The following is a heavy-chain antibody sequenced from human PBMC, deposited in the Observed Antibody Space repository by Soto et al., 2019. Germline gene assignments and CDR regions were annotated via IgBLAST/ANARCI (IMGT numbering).Heavy chain of an antibody. J-gene: IGHJ4*02. CDR1: GFTFSSYS. CDR2: ISSSSSTI. CDR3: ARLPAAMLPTYYFDY. Sequence: GGSLRLSCAASGFTFSSYSMNWVRQAPGKGLEWVSYISSSSSTIYYADSVKGRFTISRDNAKNSLYLQMNSLRAEDTAVYYCARLPAAMLPTYYFDYWGQGTLVTVSS. V-gene: IGHV3-48*01. D-gene: IGHD2-2*01.